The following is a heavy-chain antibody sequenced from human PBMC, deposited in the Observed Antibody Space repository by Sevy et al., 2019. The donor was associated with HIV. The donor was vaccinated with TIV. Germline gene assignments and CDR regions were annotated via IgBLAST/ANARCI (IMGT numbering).Heavy chain of an antibody. CDR2: ISGSGGST. D-gene: IGHD2-2*01. J-gene: IGHJ6*02. CDR1: GFTFSSYA. V-gene: IGHV3-23*01. CDR3: AKGGYCSSTSCRYYYYGIDV. Sequence: GGSLRLSCAASGFTFSSYAMSWVRQAPGKGLEWVSAISGSGGSTYYADSVKGRFAISRDNSKNTLYLQMNSLRAEDTAVYYCAKGGYCSSTSCRYYYYGIDVWGQGTTVTVSS.